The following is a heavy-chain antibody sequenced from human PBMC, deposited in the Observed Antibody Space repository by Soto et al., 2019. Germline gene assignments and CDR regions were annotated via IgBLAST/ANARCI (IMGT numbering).Heavy chain of an antibody. J-gene: IGHJ3*02. D-gene: IGHD2-8*01. CDR2: INPSGGST. V-gene: IGHV1-46*03. CDR3: ARVLYDGYFDI. Sequence: ASVKVSCKASGYTFTSYAMHWVRQAPGQRLEWMGWINPSGGSTSYAQKFQGRVTMTRDTSTSTVYMELSSLRSEDTAVYYCARVLYDGYFDIWGQGTMVTVSS. CDR1: GYTFTSYA.